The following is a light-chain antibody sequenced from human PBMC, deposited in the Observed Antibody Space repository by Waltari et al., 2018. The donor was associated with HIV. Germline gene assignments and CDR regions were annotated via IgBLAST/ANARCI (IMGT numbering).Light chain of an antibody. V-gene: IGLV1-44*01. Sequence: QSVLTQPPSASGTPGQRVTISCSGSSSNIGSTTVNWYQQLPGTAPKLLIYSNKPRPSGVPDRFSGSKSGTSASLAISGLQSEDEADYYCAAWDDSLNGLVVFGGGTKLTVL. CDR3: AAWDDSLNGLVV. CDR2: SNK. J-gene: IGLJ2*01. CDR1: SSNIGSTT.